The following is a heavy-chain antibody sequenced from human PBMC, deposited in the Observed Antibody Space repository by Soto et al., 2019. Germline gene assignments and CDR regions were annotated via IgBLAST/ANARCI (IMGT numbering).Heavy chain of an antibody. CDR2: ISGNSGSI. V-gene: IGHV3-9*01. Sequence: HPGGTLRLSSPASGFPFSDNYMSWVRQAPGKGLEWVSGISGNSGSIGYADSVKGRFTISRDNAKNSLYLQMNSLRAEDTALYYCAKLVTSGYKRGPDAFDIWGQGTMVTVSS. D-gene: IGHD5-12*01. J-gene: IGHJ3*02. CDR3: AKLVTSGYKRGPDAFDI. CDR1: GFPFSDNY.